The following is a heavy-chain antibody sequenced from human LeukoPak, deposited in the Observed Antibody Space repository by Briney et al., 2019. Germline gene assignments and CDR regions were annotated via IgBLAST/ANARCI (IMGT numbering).Heavy chain of an antibody. J-gene: IGHJ4*02. CDR2: IYFPGHT. V-gene: IGHV4-59*08. CDR3: ARQGGTYFPHFDV. CDR1: GGPISGDY. D-gene: IGHD2/OR15-2a*01. Sequence: SETLSLTCTVSGGPISGDYWSWIRQSPGKELELIGYIYFPGHTNYKPSLRSRVTISGDTSKNVFSLTLNSVTAADTAIYYCARQGGTYFPHFDVWGPGTLVTVSS.